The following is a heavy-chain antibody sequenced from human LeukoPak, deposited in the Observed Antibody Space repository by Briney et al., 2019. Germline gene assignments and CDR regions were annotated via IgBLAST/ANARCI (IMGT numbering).Heavy chain of an antibody. CDR3: ARGPSRGGEHFDY. CDR2: IYYSGST. D-gene: IGHD1-26*01. V-gene: IGHV4-59*01. J-gene: IGHJ4*02. Sequence: SETLSLTCTVSGGSISSYYWSWIRQPPGKGLEWIGYIYYSGSTNYNPSLKSRVTISVDTSKNQFFLKLSSVTAADTAVYYCARGPSRGGEHFDYWGQGTLVTVSS. CDR1: GGSISSYY.